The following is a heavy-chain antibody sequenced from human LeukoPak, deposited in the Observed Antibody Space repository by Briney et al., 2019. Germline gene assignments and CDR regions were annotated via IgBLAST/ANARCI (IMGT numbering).Heavy chain of an antibody. D-gene: IGHD6-19*01. V-gene: IGHV4-39*01. CDR1: GGSISSSSYY. CDR2: IYYSGST. CDR3: ARHGPQVAGTDV. J-gene: IGHJ6*04. Sequence: PSETLSLTCTVSGGSISSSSYYWGWIRQPPGKGLEWIGNIYYSGSTYYNPSLKSRVTISVDTSKNQFSLKLSSVTAADTAVCYCARHGPQVAGTDVWGKGTTVTVSS.